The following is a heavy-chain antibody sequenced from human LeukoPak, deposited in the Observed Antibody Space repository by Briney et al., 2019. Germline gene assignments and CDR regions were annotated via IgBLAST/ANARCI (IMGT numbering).Heavy chain of an antibody. CDR3: ARNFHRRLYDSSGYYPY. CDR1: GFTFSSYE. CDR2: ISSSGSTI. V-gene: IGHV3-48*03. J-gene: IGHJ4*02. Sequence: PTGGSLRLSCAASGFTFSSYEMNWVRQAPGKGLEWVSYISSSGSTIYYADSVKGRFTISRDNAKNSLYLQMNSLRAEDTAVYYCARNFHRRLYDSSGYYPYWGQGTLVTVSS. D-gene: IGHD3-22*01.